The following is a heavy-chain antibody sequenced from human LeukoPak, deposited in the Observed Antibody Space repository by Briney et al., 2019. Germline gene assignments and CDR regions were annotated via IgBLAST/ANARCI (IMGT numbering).Heavy chain of an antibody. CDR1: GGTFSSYA. V-gene: IGHV1-69*04. Sequence: GASVKVSCKASGGTFSSYAISWVRQAPGQGLEWMGRIIPILGIANYAQKFQGRVTITADKSTSTAYMELRSLRSDDTAVYYCARAFKYYDFWSGYPRYYFDYWGQGTLVTVSS. D-gene: IGHD3-3*01. CDR3: ARAFKYYDFWSGYPRYYFDY. J-gene: IGHJ4*02. CDR2: IIPILGIA.